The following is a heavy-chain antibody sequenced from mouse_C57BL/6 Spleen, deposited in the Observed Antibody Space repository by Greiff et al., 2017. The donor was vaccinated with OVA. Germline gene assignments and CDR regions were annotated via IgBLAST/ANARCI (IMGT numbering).Heavy chain of an antibody. Sequence: EVQLQQSGPELVKPGASVKMSCKASGYTFTDYNMHWVKQSHGKSLEWIGYINPNNGGTSYNQKFKGKATLTVNKSSSTAYMELRSLTSEDSAVYYCARGDYYGSSRFAYWGQGTLVTVSA. CDR2: INPNNGGT. CDR1: GYTFTDYN. D-gene: IGHD1-1*01. J-gene: IGHJ3*01. V-gene: IGHV1-22*01. CDR3: ARGDYYGSSRFAY.